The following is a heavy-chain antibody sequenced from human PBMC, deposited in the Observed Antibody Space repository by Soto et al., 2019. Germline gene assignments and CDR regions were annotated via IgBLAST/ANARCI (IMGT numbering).Heavy chain of an antibody. CDR2: INHSGST. CDR3: ARGPKTYYYDSSGYYYGWFDP. V-gene: IGHV4-34*01. CDR1: GGSFSGYY. J-gene: IGHJ5*02. Sequence: PSETLSLTCAVYGGSFSGYYWSWIRQPPGKGLEWIGEINHSGSTNYSPSLKSRVTISVDTSKNQFSLKLSSVTAADTAVYYCARGPKTYYYDSSGYYYGWFDPWGQGTIVTVS. D-gene: IGHD3-22*01.